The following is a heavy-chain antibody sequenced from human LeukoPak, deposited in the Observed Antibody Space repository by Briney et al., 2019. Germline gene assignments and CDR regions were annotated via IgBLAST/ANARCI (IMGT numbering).Heavy chain of an antibody. D-gene: IGHD3-3*01. CDR3: ARDAGNSYYDFWSGYSIRSGIYNWFDP. Sequence: ASVKVSCKASGGTFSSYAISWVRQAPGQGLEWMGRIIPILGIANYAQKFQGRVTITADKSTSTAYMELSSLRSEDTAAYYCARDAGNSYYDFWSGYSIRSGIYNWFDPWGQGTLVTVSS. J-gene: IGHJ5*02. V-gene: IGHV1-69*04. CDR2: IIPILGIA. CDR1: GGTFSSYA.